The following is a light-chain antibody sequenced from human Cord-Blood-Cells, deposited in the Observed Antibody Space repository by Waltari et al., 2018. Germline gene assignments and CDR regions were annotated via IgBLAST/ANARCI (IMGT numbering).Light chain of an antibody. J-gene: IGKJ4*01. CDR2: GAS. CDR3: QQYNNWPPLT. Sequence: EIVMTQSPATLSVSPGERATLSCRASQSVSSNLAWYQQKPGQAPRLLIYGASTRATGIPARFSGSGSETEFTLTINSLQSEDFAVYYCQQYNNWPPLTFGGGTKVEIK. V-gene: IGKV3-15*01. CDR1: QSVSSN.